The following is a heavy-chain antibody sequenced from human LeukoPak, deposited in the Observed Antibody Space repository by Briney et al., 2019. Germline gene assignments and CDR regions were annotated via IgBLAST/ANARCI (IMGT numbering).Heavy chain of an antibody. CDR1: GYTFTGYY. D-gene: IGHD3-3*01. Sequence: ASVKVSCKASGYTFTGYYMHWVRQAPGQGLEWMGRINPNSGGTNYAQKFQGRVTMTRDTSISTAYMELSRLRSDDTAVYYCARVPAYDFWSGYSNWFDPWGQGTLVTVSS. CDR2: INPNSGGT. CDR3: ARVPAYDFWSGYSNWFDP. V-gene: IGHV1-2*06. J-gene: IGHJ5*02.